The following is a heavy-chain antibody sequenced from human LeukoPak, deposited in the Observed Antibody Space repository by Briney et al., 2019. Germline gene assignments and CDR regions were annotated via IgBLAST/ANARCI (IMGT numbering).Heavy chain of an antibody. CDR3: ARDLYSSKTNDAFVI. CDR1: GVSFSGYY. J-gene: IGHJ3*02. Sequence: TASETLSLTCAVYGVSFSGYYWSWIRQPPGKGLEWIGEINHSGSTNYNPSLKSRVTISVDTSKNQFSLKLSSVTAADTAVYYCARDLYSSKTNDAFVIWGQGTMVTVS. D-gene: IGHD6-13*01. CDR2: INHSGST. V-gene: IGHV4-34*01.